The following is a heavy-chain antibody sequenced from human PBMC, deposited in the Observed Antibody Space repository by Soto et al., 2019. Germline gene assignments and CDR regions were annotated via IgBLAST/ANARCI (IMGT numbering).Heavy chain of an antibody. CDR2: FDPEHGEA. J-gene: IGHJ6*02. CDR3: VKGGSRGRYYYYYGMDV. V-gene: IGHV1-24*01. CDR1: GYTLNDLS. Sequence: VKVSCKVFGYTLNDLSIHWVRQSPVKGLEWMGGFDPEHGEAVYAQKFQGRVTMTEETSTDTAYMEVSNLRSEDTAVYYCVKGGSRGRYYYYYGMDVWGQGTTVTVSS. D-gene: IGHD1-26*01.